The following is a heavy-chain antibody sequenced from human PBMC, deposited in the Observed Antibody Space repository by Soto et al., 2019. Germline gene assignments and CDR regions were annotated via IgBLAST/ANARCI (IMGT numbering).Heavy chain of an antibody. D-gene: IGHD3-10*01. J-gene: IGHJ3*02. CDR1: GFTFINYA. CDR3: AREYFRAFDI. CDR2: INPAKGDT. Sequence: VASVKVSCKSSGFTFINYAIHWVRQAPGQSLEWMGWINPAKGDTKYSERFQGRVTITRDTSASTAYMELSSLRSEDTAIYFCAREYFRAFDIWGQGTMVTVSS. V-gene: IGHV1-3*01.